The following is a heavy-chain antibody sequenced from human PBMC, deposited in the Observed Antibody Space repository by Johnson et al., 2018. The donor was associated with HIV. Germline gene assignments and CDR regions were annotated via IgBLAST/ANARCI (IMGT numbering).Heavy chain of an antibody. CDR3: AREARSEGSAVAVSEAFDI. J-gene: IGHJ3*02. D-gene: IGHD6-19*01. V-gene: IGHV3-7*01. Sequence: EVQLVESGGGVVQPGRSLRLSCAASGFTFSSYWMSWVRQAPGKGLEWVANIKQDGSEKYYVDSVKGRFTISRDNAKNSLYLQMNSLRAEETAVYYCAREARSEGSAVAVSEAFDIWGQGTMVTVSS. CDR1: GFTFSSYW. CDR2: IKQDGSEK.